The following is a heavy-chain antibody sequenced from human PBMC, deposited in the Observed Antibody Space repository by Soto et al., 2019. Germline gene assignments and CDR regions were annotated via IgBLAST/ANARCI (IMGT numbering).Heavy chain of an antibody. D-gene: IGHD4-17*01. CDR2: ISYSGKS. CDR3: ARQGGYGSPLDY. CDR1: GGSISSYY. Sequence: SSETLSLTCTVSGGSISSYYWSWIRQPPGKGLEWIGYISYSGKSNYNPSLKSRVIISVDTSNNQFSLKLSSVTAADTAVYYCARQGGYGSPLDYWGLGTLVT. V-gene: IGHV4-59*08. J-gene: IGHJ4*02.